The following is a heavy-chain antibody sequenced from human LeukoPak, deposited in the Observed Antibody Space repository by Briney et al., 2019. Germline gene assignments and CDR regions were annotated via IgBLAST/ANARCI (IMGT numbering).Heavy chain of an antibody. CDR2: ISSSGSTI. CDR3: ARDRTYLDY. CDR1: GFTFSSYE. V-gene: IGHV3-48*03. Sequence: GGSLRLSCAASGFTFSSYEMNWVRQAPGKGLEWVSYISSSGSTIYYADSVKGRFTISRDNANNSLYLQMNSLRAEDTAVYYCARDRTYLDYWGQGTLVTVSS. J-gene: IGHJ4*02.